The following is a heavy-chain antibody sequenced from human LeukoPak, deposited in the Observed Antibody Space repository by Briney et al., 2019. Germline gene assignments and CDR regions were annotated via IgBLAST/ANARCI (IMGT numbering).Heavy chain of an antibody. Sequence: SETLSLTCTVSGYSISSGYYWGWIRQPPGKGLEWIGSIYHSGSTYYNPSLKSRVTISVDTSKNQFALKLSSVTAADTAVYYCARDLRQRWLPYYFDYWGQGTLVTVSS. D-gene: IGHD5-24*01. V-gene: IGHV4-38-2*02. J-gene: IGHJ4*02. CDR1: GYSISSGYY. CDR3: ARDLRQRWLPYYFDY. CDR2: IYHSGST.